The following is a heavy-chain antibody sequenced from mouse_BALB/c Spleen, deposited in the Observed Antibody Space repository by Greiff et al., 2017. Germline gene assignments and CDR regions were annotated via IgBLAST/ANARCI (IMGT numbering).Heavy chain of an antibody. D-gene: IGHD5-1*01. J-gene: IGHJ2*01. CDR3: ARSPYSYYFDY. Sequence: EVKLVESGGGLVQPGGSLKLSCAASGFTFSSYTMSWVRQTPEKRLEWVAYISNGGGSTYYPDTVKGRFTISRDNAKNTLYLQMSSLKSEDTAMYYCARSPYSYYFDYWGQGTTLTVSS. CDR1: GFTFSSYT. V-gene: IGHV5-12-2*01. CDR2: ISNGGGST.